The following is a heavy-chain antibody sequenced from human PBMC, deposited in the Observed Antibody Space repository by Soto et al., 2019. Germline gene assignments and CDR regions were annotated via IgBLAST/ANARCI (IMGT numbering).Heavy chain of an antibody. J-gene: IGHJ4*02. CDR2: ISSCSSTI. CDR3: ARPLYYDSSGYYYGGFDY. D-gene: IGHD3-22*01. V-gene: IGHV3-48*02. Sequence: EVQLVESGGGLVQPGGSLRLSCAASGFTFSSYSMNWVRQAPGKGLEWVSYISSCSSTIYYADSVKGRFTISRDNAKNLLYLQMNSLRDEDTAVYYCARPLYYDSSGYYYGGFDYWGQGTLVTVSS. CDR1: GFTFSSYS.